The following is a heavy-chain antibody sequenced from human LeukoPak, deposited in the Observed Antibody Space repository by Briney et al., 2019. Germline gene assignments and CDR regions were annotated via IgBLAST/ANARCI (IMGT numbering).Heavy chain of an antibody. CDR3: ATLSGSYFQDY. CDR2: IYYSGST. CDR1: GGSISSHY. V-gene: IGHV4-59*11. Sequence: SETLSLTCTVSGGSISSHYWSWIRQPPGKGLEWIGYIYYSGSTNYNPSLKSRVTISVDTSKNQFSLKLSSVTAADTAVYHCATLSGSYFQDYWGQGTLVTVSS. J-gene: IGHJ4*02. D-gene: IGHD1-26*01.